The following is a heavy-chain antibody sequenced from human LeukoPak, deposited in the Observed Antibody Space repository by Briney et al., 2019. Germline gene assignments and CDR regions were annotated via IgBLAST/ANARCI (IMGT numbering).Heavy chain of an antibody. V-gene: IGHV3-64*01. D-gene: IGHD4-11*01. J-gene: IGHJ4*02. Sequence: GGSLRLSCAASGFTFSSYAMHWVRQAPGKGLEYVSAISSNGGSTYYANSVKGRFTISRDNSKNTLYLQMGSLRAEDTAVYYCARVSTTIGYFDYWGRGTLVTVSA. CDR2: ISSNGGST. CDR1: GFTFSSYA. CDR3: ARVSTTIGYFDY.